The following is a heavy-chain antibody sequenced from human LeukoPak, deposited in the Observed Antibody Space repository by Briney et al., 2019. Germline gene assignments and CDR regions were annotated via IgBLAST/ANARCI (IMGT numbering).Heavy chain of an antibody. D-gene: IGHD3-10*01. CDR2: ISSSSTYI. CDR1: GFTFSSYT. J-gene: IGHJ6*03. CDR3: AKGAGEYYYMDV. V-gene: IGHV3-21*01. Sequence: GGSLRLSCAASGFTFSSYTMNWVRQAPGKGLEWVSSISSSSTYIYYADSAKGRFTISRDNSKNTLYLQMNSLRAEDTAVYYCAKGAGEYYYMDVWGKGTTVTVSS.